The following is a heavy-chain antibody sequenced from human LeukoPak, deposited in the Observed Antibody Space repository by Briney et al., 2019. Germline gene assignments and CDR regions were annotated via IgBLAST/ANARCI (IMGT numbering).Heavy chain of an antibody. V-gene: IGHV4-4*02. CDR2: IYHSGGT. Sequence: GSLRLSCAASGFTFSNHGMNWVRQAPGKGLEWIGEIYHSGGTNYNPSLKSRITISVDKSQNQFSLKVNSLTAADTAVYYCATNGYYCMDVWGKGTTVTVSS. CDR3: ATNGYYCMDV. CDR1: GFTFSNHG. D-gene: IGHD2-8*01. J-gene: IGHJ6*03.